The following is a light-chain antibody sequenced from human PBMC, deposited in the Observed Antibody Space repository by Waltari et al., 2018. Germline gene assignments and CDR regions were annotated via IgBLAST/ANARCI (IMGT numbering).Light chain of an antibody. CDR3: LLSYSGPPWV. CDR1: TGAVTSGHY. J-gene: IGLJ3*02. Sequence: QAVVTQEPSLTVSPGGTVTLTCGSRTGAVTSGHYPYWSQQKPGQAPRTLIYDTNNKNSWTPARFSGSLLGGKAALTLSGAQPEDEAEYYCLLSYSGPPWVFGGGTKLTVL. CDR2: DTN. V-gene: IGLV7-46*01.